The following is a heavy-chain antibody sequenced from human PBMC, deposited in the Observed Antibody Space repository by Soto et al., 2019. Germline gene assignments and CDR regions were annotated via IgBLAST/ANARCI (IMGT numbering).Heavy chain of an antibody. V-gene: IGHV3-30-3*01. CDR2: ILYDGGNK. CDR3: ARDWRGIQYRYYFDN. J-gene: IGHJ4*02. D-gene: IGHD4-4*01. Sequence: ESGGGVVQPGRSLRLSCAASGFAFNKYSMHWVRQAPGKGLEWVGVILYDGGNKYYADSVKGRLTISRDNPKNTLYLQVNCLRGDDTAIYYCARDWRGIQYRYYFDNWGRGTLVTVSS. CDR1: GFAFNKYS.